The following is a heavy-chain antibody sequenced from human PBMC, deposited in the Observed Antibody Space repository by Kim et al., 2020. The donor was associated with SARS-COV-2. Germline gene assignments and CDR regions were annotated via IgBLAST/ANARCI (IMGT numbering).Heavy chain of an antibody. CDR1: GFTFSSYA. V-gene: IGHV3-23*01. D-gene: IGHD3-10*01. CDR3: AKRSGLRFGELLYYGMDV. Sequence: GGSLRLSCAASGFTFSSYAMSWVRQPPGKGLEWVSAISGSGGSTYYADSVKGRFTISRDNSKNTLYLQMNSLRAEDTAVYYCAKRSGLRFGELLYYGMDVWGQGTTVTVSS. CDR2: ISGSGGST. J-gene: IGHJ6*02.